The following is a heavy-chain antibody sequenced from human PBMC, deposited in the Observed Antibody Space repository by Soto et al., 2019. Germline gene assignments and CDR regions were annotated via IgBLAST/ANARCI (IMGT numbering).Heavy chain of an antibody. CDR1: CCTFRTYW. Sequence: PGVSLILSFANSCCTFRTYWMHWVPKAPGKGLVWVSRIRIDGSNAEYADSVKGRFTISRDNAENTLYLQMNSLIVEDTAVYYCARGDGDYHDGNGYLGRHWGQGT. J-gene: IGHJ4*02. CDR3: ARGDGDYHDGNGYLGRH. CDR2: IRIDGSNA. V-gene: IGHV3-74*03. D-gene: IGHD3-22*01.